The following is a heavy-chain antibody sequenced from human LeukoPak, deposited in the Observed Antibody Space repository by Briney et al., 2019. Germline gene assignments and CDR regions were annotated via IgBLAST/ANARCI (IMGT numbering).Heavy chain of an antibody. CDR1: GFTFSSYA. D-gene: IGHD4-17*01. CDR3: AKGTAYGPYDY. CDR2: ISGSGGST. J-gene: IGHJ4*02. Sequence: GGTLRLSCAASGFTFSSYAMSWVRQAPGKGLEWVSAISGSGGSTYYADSVKGRFTTSRDNSKNTLYLQMNSLRAEDTAVYYCAKGTAYGPYDYWGQGTLVTVSS. V-gene: IGHV3-23*01.